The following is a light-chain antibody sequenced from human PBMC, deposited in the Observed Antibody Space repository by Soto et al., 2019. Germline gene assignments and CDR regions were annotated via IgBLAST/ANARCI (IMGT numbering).Light chain of an antibody. CDR3: CSFTSGNTAYV. J-gene: IGLJ1*01. CDR2: EVN. Sequence: QSVLTQPASASGSPGQSVAISCTGTISDVGGYNYVSWYQQHPGKAPKLMIYEVNKRPSGVPDRFSGSKSGNTASLTISGLQAEDEADYYCCSFTSGNTAYVFGTGTKVTVL. CDR1: ISDVGGYNY. V-gene: IGLV2-8*01.